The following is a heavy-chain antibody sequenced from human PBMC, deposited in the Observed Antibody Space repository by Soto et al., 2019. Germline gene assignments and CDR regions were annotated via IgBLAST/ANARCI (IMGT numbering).Heavy chain of an antibody. CDR3: ARTAPYDFWSGYYKGPSYYYYVMDV. V-gene: IGHV4-59*01. Sequence: SETLSLTCTVSGGSISSYYWSWIRQPPGKGLEWIGYIYYSGSTNYNPSLKSRVTISVDTSKNQFSLKLSSVTAADTAVYYCARTAPYDFWSGYYKGPSYYYYVMDVWGQGTTVTVSS. D-gene: IGHD3-3*01. CDR2: IYYSGST. J-gene: IGHJ6*02. CDR1: GGSISSYY.